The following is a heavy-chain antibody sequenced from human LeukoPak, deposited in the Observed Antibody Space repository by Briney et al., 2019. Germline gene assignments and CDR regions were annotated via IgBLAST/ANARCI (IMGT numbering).Heavy chain of an antibody. CDR1: GGSISSGSYY. CDR3: ARHPPRDGSAFDY. Sequence: SETLSLTCTVSGGSISSGSYYWGWIRQPPGKGLEWIASMYYSGTTFYSPSLKSRVTISVDTSKNQLSLKLGSVTAADTAVYYCARHPPRDGSAFDYWGQGALVTVSS. V-gene: IGHV4-39*01. J-gene: IGHJ4*02. CDR2: MYYSGTT.